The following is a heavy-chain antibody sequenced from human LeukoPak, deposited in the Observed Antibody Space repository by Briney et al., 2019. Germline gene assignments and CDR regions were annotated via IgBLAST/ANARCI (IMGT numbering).Heavy chain of an antibody. J-gene: IGHJ6*03. D-gene: IGHD2-2*01. CDR2: KKPNRDNT. CDR3: SRKGPANYYYYYMDV. Sequence: GASVKVSCKASGYTFTSYELNWVRQAPGQGIEWMGWKKPNRDNTVYAQKFQGRGTMTRNTSISTAYMELSSLRSEDTAVYVCSRKGPANYYYYYMDVWGKGTTVTVSS. V-gene: IGHV1-8*01. CDR1: GYTFTSYE.